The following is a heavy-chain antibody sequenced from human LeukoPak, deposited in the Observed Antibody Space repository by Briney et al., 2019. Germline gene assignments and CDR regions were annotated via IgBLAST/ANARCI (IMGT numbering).Heavy chain of an antibody. CDR3: AKMRRGYTSSSVGY. CDR1: GFTFSSYA. J-gene: IGHJ4*02. V-gene: IGHV3-23*01. CDR2: ISDSGATT. Sequence: PGGSLRLSCAASGFTFSSYAMSWVRQAPGKGLEWVSTISDSGATTYYADSVKGRFTISRDNSKNTLYLQMNSLRAEDTAVYYRAKMRRGYTSSSVGYWGQGTLVTVSS. D-gene: IGHD6-13*01.